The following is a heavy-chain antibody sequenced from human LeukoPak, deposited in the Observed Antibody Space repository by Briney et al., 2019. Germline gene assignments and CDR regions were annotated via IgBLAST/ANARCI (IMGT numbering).Heavy chain of an antibody. CDR2: ISSSGYI. V-gene: IGHV3-21*01. J-gene: IGHJ5*02. CDR3: ARAKKEFYDFWSGYLNWFDP. Sequence: GESLTLSCAASGFTFSSYRMNWVRQAPEKGLEWVSSISSSGYIYYADSVKGRFTISRDNAKHSLYLRMNSLRAEDMAVYYCARAKKEFYDFWSGYLNWFDPWGQGTLVTVSS. D-gene: IGHD3-3*01. CDR1: GFTFSSYR.